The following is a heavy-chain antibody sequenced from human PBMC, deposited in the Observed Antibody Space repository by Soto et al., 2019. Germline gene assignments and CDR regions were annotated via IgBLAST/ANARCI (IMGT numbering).Heavy chain of an antibody. CDR1: GGSLSAYY. V-gene: IGHV4-34*12. D-gene: IGHD1-26*01. CDR2: IIHSEST. CDR3: ARQRPTDGRWEFANYYGMDV. Sequence: SETLSLTCAVYGGSLSAYYWSWVRQPPGKGLEWIGEIIHSESTKYNPSLKSRVTISVDTSKNQFSLKLSSVTAADTAVYYCARQRPTDGRWEFANYYGMDVWGQGTPGTVSS. J-gene: IGHJ6*02.